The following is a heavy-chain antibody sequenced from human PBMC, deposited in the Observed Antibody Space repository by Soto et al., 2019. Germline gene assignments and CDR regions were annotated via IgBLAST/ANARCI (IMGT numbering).Heavy chain of an antibody. J-gene: IGHJ4*02. V-gene: IGHV3-30*18. CDR3: AKVGSGLGDHDYGGYGGGY. CDR1: GFTFSSYG. CDR2: ISYDGSNK. Sequence: QVQLVESGGGVVQPGRSLRLSCAASGFTFSSYGMHWVRQAPGKGLEWVAVISYDGSNKYYADSVKGRFTISRDNSKNTLYLQMNSLRAEDTAVYYCAKVGSGLGDHDYGGYGGGYWGQGTLVTVSS. D-gene: IGHD4-17*01.